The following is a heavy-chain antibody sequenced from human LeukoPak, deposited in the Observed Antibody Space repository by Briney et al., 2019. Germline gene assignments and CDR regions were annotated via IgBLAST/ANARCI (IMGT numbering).Heavy chain of an antibody. CDR3: AREATIAVVGTAGIYFDY. CDR1: GYTFTSYG. D-gene: IGHD6-13*01. Sequence: GASVKVSCKASGYTFTSYGISWVRQAPGQGLEWMGWISAYNGNTNYAQKLQGRVTMTRDTSISTAYMELSRLRSDDTAVYFCAREATIAVVGTAGIYFDYWGQGTLVTVSS. J-gene: IGHJ4*02. V-gene: IGHV1-18*01. CDR2: ISAYNGNT.